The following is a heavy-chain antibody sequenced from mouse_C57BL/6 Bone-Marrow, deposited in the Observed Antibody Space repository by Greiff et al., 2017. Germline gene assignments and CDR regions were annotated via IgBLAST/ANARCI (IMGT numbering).Heavy chain of an antibody. J-gene: IGHJ3*01. CDR2: IYPGAGDT. CDR1: GFTFTDYY. CDR3: ARELLAWFAY. V-gene: IGHV1-82*01. Sequence: VQLQQSGPVLVQPGPSVKISCKASGFTFTDYYMHWVKQRPGKGLAWIGRIYPGAGDTNYTGKFKGKATLTADKSSSTAYMQLSVLTSENSAVYFCARELLAWFAYWGQGTLVTVSA. D-gene: IGHD2-12*01.